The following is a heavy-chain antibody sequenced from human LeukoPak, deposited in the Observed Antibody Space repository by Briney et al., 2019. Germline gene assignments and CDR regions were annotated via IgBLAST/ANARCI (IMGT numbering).Heavy chain of an antibody. D-gene: IGHD4/OR15-4a*01. J-gene: IGHJ4*02. CDR2: IYSDNT. V-gene: IGHV3-53*01. CDR1: GFTVSSNS. Sequence: GGSLRLSCTVSGFTVSSNSMSWVRQAPGKGLECVSFIYSDNTHYSDSVKGRFTISRDNSKNTLYLQMNSLRAEDTVVYYCARRAGAYSHPYDYWGQGTLVTVSS. CDR3: ARRAGAYSHPYDY.